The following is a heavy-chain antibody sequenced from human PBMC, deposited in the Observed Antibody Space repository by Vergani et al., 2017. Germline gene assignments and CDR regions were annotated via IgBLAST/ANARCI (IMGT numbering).Heavy chain of an antibody. V-gene: IGHV4-31*03. J-gene: IGHJ6*02. D-gene: IGHD6-13*01. Sequence: QVQLQESGPGLVKPSQTLSLTCTVSGGSISSGGYYWSWIRQHPGKGLEWIGYIYYSGSTYYNPSLKSRVTISVDTSKNQFSLKLSSVTAADTAVYYCARAIAAAGTYSGFYYGMDVWGQGTTVTVSS. CDR2: IYYSGST. CDR3: ARAIAAAGTYSGFYYGMDV. CDR1: GGSISSGGYY.